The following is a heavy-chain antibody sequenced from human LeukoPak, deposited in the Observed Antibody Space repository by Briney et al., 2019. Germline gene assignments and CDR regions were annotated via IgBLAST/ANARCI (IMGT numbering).Heavy chain of an antibody. CDR1: GDSLGGYY. V-gene: IGHV4-4*08. Sequence: SETLSLTCTVSGDSLGGYYCSWIRQTPGKGLEYIGYIYPTGNTNGNTNYNPSLKSRVTISVDTSKNQFSLNLTSVTAADTAKYYCARLQWLVRSWFDPWGQGTLVIVSS. CDR2: IYPTGNT. D-gene: IGHD6-19*01. J-gene: IGHJ5*02. CDR3: ARLQWLVRSWFDP.